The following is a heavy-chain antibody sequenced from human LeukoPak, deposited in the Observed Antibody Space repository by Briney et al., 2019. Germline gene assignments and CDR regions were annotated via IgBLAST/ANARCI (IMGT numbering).Heavy chain of an antibody. CDR2: IYPGDSDT. V-gene: IGHV5-51*01. J-gene: IGHJ6*03. CDR3: ARHNTGYCSSTSCSYPYYYYYMDV. Sequence: GESLKISCKGSGYSFTSYWIGWVRQMPGKGLEWMGIIYPGDSDTRYSPSFQGQVTISADKSISTAHLQWSSLKASDTAMYYCARHNTGYCSSTSCSYPYYYYYMDVWGKGTTVTVSS. CDR1: GYSFTSYW. D-gene: IGHD2-2*01.